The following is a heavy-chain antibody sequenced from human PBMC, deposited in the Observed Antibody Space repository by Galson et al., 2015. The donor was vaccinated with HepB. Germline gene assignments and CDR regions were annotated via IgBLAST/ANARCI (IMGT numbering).Heavy chain of an antibody. CDR1: GFTFSGSA. D-gene: IGHD6-13*01. Sequence: SLRLSCAASGFTFSGSAIHWVRQASGKGPEWVGRIRSKANNYATSYVPSLKGRFTISRDDSKNMAYLHMKSLKTEDTAVYYYSRLGDFSGYSSRWGQGTLVTVSS. CDR3: SRLGDFSGYSSR. CDR2: IRSKANNYAT. V-gene: IGHV3-73*01. J-gene: IGHJ4*02.